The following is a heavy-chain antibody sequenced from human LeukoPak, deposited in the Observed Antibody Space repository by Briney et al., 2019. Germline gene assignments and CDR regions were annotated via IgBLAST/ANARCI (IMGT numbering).Heavy chain of an antibody. J-gene: IGHJ4*02. CDR3: ARDVGLRALSYYFDY. V-gene: IGHV3-30-3*01. CDR1: GFTFDDYA. CDR2: ISYDGSNK. Sequence: GRSLRLSCAASGFTFDDYAMHWVRQAPGKGLEWVAVISYDGSNKYYADSVKGRFTISRDNSKNTLYLQMNSLRAEDTAVYYCARDVGLRALSYYFDYWGQGTLVTVSS.